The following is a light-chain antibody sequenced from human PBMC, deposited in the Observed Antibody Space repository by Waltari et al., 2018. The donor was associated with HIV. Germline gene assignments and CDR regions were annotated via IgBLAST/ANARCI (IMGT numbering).Light chain of an antibody. CDR1: RSNIGDNT. CDR2: KSD. J-gene: IGLJ3*02. CDR3: ATWDDSLNGRV. Sequence: QSVLTQPPSASGTPGQRVTISCSGGRSNIGDNTVNWYQHPPGTAPKLLIYKSDQRPSGVPDRFSGSKSDTSASLAISGLQSEDEADYYCATWDDSLNGRVFGGGTKLTVL. V-gene: IGLV1-44*01.